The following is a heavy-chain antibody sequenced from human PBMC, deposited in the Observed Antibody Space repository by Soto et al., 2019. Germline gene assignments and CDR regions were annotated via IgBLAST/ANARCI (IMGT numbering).Heavy chain of an antibody. CDR1: GGSISSGGYY. J-gene: IGHJ4*02. Sequence: QVQLQESGPGLVKPSQTLSLTCTVSGGSISSGGYYWSWIRQHPGTGLEWIGYIYYSGSTYYNPDPAGRVTISVDTSKTQCSLKLSSVTGADTAVYYFARTPRYWGQGPLVTVAS. CDR3: ARTPRY. D-gene: IGHD2-15*01. V-gene: IGHV4-31*03. CDR2: IYYSGST.